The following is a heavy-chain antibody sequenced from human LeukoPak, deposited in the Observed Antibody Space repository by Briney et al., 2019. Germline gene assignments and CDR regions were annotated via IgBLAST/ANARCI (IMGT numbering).Heavy chain of an antibody. D-gene: IGHD3-22*01. Sequence: PGGSLRLSCAASGFTVSSNYMSWVRQAPGKGLEWVSVIYSGGSTYYADSVKGRFTISRDNSKNTLYLQMNSLRAEDTAVYYCARGKRISMTVRGGLVPQNDYWGQGTLVTVSS. CDR3: ARGKRISMTVRGGLVPQNDY. CDR2: IYSGGST. J-gene: IGHJ4*02. V-gene: IGHV3-66*01. CDR1: GFTVSSNY.